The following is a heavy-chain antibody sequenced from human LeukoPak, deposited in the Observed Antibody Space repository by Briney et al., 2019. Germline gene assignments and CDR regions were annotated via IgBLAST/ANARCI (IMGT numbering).Heavy chain of an antibody. V-gene: IGHV1-46*01. J-gene: IGHJ4*02. CDR1: DYTFTSYG. D-gene: IGHD2-21*02. CDR3: ARVGATGGTADN. CDR2: INPRGGST. Sequence: ASVKVSCKASDYTFTSYGISWVRQAPGQGPEWMGIINPRGGSTDYAQKFQGRVTMTSDTSTSTVYMELKSLRSEDTAVYFCARVGATGGTADNWGQGTLVTVSS.